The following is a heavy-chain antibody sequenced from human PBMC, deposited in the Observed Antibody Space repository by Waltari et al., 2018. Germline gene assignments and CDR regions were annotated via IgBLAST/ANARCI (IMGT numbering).Heavy chain of an antibody. Sequence: QVQLHQWGAGLLKPSETLSLTCAVYGGSFSGYYWSWIRQPPGKGLEWIGEINHSGSTNYNPSLKSRVTISVDTSKNQFSLKLSSVTAADTAVYYCARGGIAAAASHRPYYYGMDVWGQGTTVTVSS. J-gene: IGHJ6*02. CDR1: GGSFSGYY. CDR3: ARGGIAAAASHRPYYYGMDV. CDR2: INHSGST. D-gene: IGHD6-13*01. V-gene: IGHV4-34*01.